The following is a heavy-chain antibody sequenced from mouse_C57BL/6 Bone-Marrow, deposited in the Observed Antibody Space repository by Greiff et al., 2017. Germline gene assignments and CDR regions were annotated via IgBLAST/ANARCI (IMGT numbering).Heavy chain of an antibody. CDR1: GYTFTSYW. V-gene: IGHV1-69*01. D-gene: IGHD1-1*01. CDR3: AMCYYGGYAMDY. CDR2: IDPSDSYT. Sequence: QVQLQQPGAELVMPGASVKLSCKASGYTFTSYWMHWVKQRPGQGLEWIGEIDPSDSYTNYNQKFKGKSTLTVDKSSSTAYMQLSSLTSEDSAVYDCAMCYYGGYAMDYWGQGTSVTVSS. J-gene: IGHJ4*01.